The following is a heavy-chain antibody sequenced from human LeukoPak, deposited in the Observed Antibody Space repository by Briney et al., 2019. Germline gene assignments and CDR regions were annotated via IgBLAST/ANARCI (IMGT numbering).Heavy chain of an antibody. V-gene: IGHV3-23*01. CDR1: GFTLSSYA. D-gene: IGHD3-16*02. CDR3: ARGGHYDSVWGRYRQKDGFDY. J-gene: IGHJ4*02. Sequence: GGSLRLSCAASGFTLSSYAMSWVRQAPGKGLEWVSAISVSGNTYHADSVKGRFTISRDSSKNTLYLQMNRLRVEDTAVYYCARGGHYDSVWGRYRQKDGFDYWGQGTLVTVSS. CDR2: ISVSGNT.